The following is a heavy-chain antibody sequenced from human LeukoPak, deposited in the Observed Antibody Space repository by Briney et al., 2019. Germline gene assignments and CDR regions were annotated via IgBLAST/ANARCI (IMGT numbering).Heavy chain of an antibody. CDR2: IYTSGST. CDR3: ARGEYSSSSVNY. CDR1: GGSISSYY. V-gene: IGHV4-4*09. Sequence: SETLSLTCTVSGGSISSYYWSWIRQPPGKGLEWIGYIYTSGSTNYNPSLKSRVTISVDTSKNQFSLKLSSVTAADTAVYYCARGEYSSSSVNYWGQGILVTVSS. J-gene: IGHJ4*02. D-gene: IGHD6-6*01.